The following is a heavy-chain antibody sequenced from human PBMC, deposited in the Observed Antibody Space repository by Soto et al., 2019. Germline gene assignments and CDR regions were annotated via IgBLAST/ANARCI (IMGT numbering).Heavy chain of an antibody. Sequence: GGSLRLSCAASGCRFGSYALYWVRQPPGKGLEWVAVISYDGSTNYYADSVKGRFTISRDNSKNTLYLQMNSLRADNTAVYYCASEGQLLVRHGYCGMVVWGRAARVSESS. J-gene: IGHJ6*02. D-gene: IGHD6-13*01. V-gene: IGHV3-30-3*01. CDR3: ASEGQLLVRHGYCGMVV. CDR1: GCRFGSYA. CDR2: ISYDGSTN.